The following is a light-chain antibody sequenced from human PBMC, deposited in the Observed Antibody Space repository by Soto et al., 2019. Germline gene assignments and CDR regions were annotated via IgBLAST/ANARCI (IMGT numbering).Light chain of an antibody. CDR2: AAS. CDR1: QDIRNF. J-gene: IGKJ3*01. CDR3: QKYSSVPV. V-gene: IGKV1-27*01. Sequence: IQMTQSPTSLSASVGDRVTITCRASQDIRNFVAWYQQKPGKAPKLLSYAASTLQSGVPSRFSGSGSGTDFTLTINSLQPEDVATYSCQKYSSVPVFGPGTKVEIK.